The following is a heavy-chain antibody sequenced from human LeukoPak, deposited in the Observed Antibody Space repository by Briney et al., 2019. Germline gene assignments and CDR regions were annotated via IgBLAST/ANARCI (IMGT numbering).Heavy chain of an antibody. D-gene: IGHD2-8*01. CDR3: ARYCTNGVCNLGYYGMDV. V-gene: IGHV3-30-3*01. CDR2: ISYDGSNK. Sequence: PGRSLRLSCAASGFTFSSYAMHWVRQAPGKGLEWVAVISYDGSNKYYADSVKGRFTISRDNSKNTLYLQMNSLRAEDTAVYYCARYCTNGVCNLGYYGMDVWGQGTTVTVSS. CDR1: GFTFSSYA. J-gene: IGHJ6*02.